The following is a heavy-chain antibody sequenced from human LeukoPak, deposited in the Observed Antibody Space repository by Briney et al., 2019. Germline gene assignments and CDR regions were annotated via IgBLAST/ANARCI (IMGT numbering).Heavy chain of an antibody. J-gene: IGHJ3*02. V-gene: IGHV4-34*01. D-gene: IGHD2-15*01. Sequence: SETLSLTCAVYGGSFSGYYWSWIRQPPGKGLEWIGEINHSGSTNYNPSLKSRVTISVDTSKNQFSLKLSSVTAADTAVYYCARDVVVSGAFDIWGQGTMVTVSP. CDR2: INHSGST. CDR1: GGSFSGYY. CDR3: ARDVVVSGAFDI.